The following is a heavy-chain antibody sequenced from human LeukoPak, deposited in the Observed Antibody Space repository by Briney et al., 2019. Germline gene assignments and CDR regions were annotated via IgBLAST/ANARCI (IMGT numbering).Heavy chain of an antibody. D-gene: IGHD3-3*01. CDR3: ARGLVTRVVISMDV. J-gene: IGHJ6*02. V-gene: IGHV4-34*01. CDR1: CGSFSGYY. Sequence: SETLSLTCAVYCGSFSGYYWSWIRQPPGKGLEWIGEINHSGSTNYNPSLKSRVTISVDTSKNQFSLKLSSVTAADTAVYYCARGLVTRVVISMDVWGQGTTVTVSS. CDR2: INHSGST.